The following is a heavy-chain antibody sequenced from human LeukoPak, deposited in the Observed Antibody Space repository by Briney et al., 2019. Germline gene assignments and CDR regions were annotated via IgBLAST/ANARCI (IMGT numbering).Heavy chain of an antibody. V-gene: IGHV5-51*01. Sequence: RGESLKISCEGSGYNFTSYWIGWVRQMPGKGLEWMGIIYPGDSDTRYSPSFQGQVTISADKSISTAYLQWSSLKASDTAMYYCARRGYSGYDPKPYFDYWGQGALVTVSS. CDR1: GYNFTSYW. D-gene: IGHD5-12*01. J-gene: IGHJ4*02. CDR3: ARRGYSGYDPKPYFDY. CDR2: IYPGDSDT.